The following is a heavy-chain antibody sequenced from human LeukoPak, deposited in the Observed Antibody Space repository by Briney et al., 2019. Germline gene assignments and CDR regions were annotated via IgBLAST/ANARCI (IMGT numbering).Heavy chain of an antibody. D-gene: IGHD3-3*01. J-gene: IGHJ6*03. Sequence: SVKVSCKASGGTLSSYAISWVRQAPGQGLEWMGGIIPIFGTANYAQKFQGRVTITTDESTSTAYMELSSLRSEDTAVYYCARGRFWSGYYRHYYYMDVWGKGTTVTVSS. CDR2: IIPIFGTA. V-gene: IGHV1-69*05. CDR3: ARGRFWSGYYRHYYYMDV. CDR1: GGTLSSYA.